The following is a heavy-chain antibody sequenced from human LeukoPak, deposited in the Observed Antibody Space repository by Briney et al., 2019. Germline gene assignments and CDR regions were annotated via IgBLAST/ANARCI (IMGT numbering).Heavy chain of an antibody. Sequence: SETLSLTCTVSGDSMNSGSYFWNWIRQPAGKGLEFIGHIYSSGSTHYNPSLKSRVTISVDTSKNQISLKLSSMTAADTAVYYCARDSGVFGEWEQQLVRGAQNWYFDLWGRGTLVTVSS. CDR2: IYSSGST. CDR1: GDSMNSGSYF. J-gene: IGHJ2*01. D-gene: IGHD6-13*01. CDR3: ARDSGVFGEWEQQLVRGAQNWYFDL. V-gene: IGHV4-61*09.